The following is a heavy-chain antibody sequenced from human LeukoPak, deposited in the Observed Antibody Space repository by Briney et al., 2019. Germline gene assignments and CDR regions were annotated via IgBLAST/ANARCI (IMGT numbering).Heavy chain of an antibody. CDR3: AKDESCFGGSCYSGFDY. CDR1: GFTFSNYA. J-gene: IGHJ4*02. D-gene: IGHD2-15*01. V-gene: IGHV3-23*01. Sequence: GGSLRLSCAASGFTFSNYAMSWVRQAPGKGLEWLSGISGSGGSTYYADSVQGRFTISRDNSKKTLYLQMNSLRAEDTAVYYCAKDESCFGGSCYSGFDYWGQGTLVTVSS. CDR2: ISGSGGST.